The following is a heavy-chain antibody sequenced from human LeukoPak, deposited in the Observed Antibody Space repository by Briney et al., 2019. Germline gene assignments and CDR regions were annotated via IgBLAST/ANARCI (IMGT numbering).Heavy chain of an antibody. Sequence: GSLRLSCAASGFTFSSYAMSWVRQAPGKGLEWVSAISGSGGSTYYADSVKGRFTISRDNSKNTLYLQMNSLRAEDTAVYYCARTGSGYYYVTYFDYWGQGTLVTVSS. D-gene: IGHD3-22*01. V-gene: IGHV3-23*01. CDR2: ISGSGGST. J-gene: IGHJ4*02. CDR3: ARTGSGYYYVTYFDY. CDR1: GFTFSSYA.